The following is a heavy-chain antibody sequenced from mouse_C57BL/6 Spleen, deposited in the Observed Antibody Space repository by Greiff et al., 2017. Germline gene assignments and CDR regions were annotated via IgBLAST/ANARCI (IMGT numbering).Heavy chain of an antibody. Sequence: QVQLQQSGAELVRPGTSVKVSCKASGYAFTNYLIEWVKQRPGQGLEWIGVINPGSGGTNYNEKFKGKATLTADKSSSTAYMQLSSLTSEDSAVYFCARLYYDGSRRGYYAMDYWGQGTSVTVSS. V-gene: IGHV1-54*01. CDR3: ARLYYDGSRRGYYAMDY. CDR2: INPGSGGT. D-gene: IGHD1-1*01. J-gene: IGHJ4*01. CDR1: GYAFTNYL.